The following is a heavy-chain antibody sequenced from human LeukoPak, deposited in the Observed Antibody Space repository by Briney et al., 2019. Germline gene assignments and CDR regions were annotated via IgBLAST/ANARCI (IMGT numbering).Heavy chain of an antibody. CDR3: ARAKLGITDY. V-gene: IGHV4-59*01. CDR2: IYYSGST. Sequence: SETLSLTCTVSGGSISSYYWSWIRQPPGKGLEWIGYIYYSGSTNYNPSLKSRVTISVDTSKNQFSLKLSSVTAADTAVYYCARAKLGITDYWGQGTLVTVSS. J-gene: IGHJ4*02. D-gene: IGHD7-27*01. CDR1: GGSISSYY.